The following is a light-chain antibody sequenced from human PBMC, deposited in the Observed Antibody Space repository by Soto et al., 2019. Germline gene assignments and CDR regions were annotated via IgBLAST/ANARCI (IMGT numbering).Light chain of an antibody. CDR2: DVS. V-gene: IGLV2-11*01. CDR1: SSDVGGYNY. Sequence: QSALTQPRSVSGSPGQSVTISCTGTSSDVGGYNYVSWYQQHPGKAPKLMIYDVSKRPSGVPHRFPGSKSGNTASLTISGLQAEDEADYYCCSYAGSYTWVFGGGTKVTVL. J-gene: IGLJ3*02. CDR3: CSYAGSYTWV.